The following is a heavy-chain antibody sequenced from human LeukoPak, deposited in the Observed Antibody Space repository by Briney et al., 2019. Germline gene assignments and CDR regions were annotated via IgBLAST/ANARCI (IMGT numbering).Heavy chain of an antibody. CDR3: ARAVDTAMAGYYYYMDV. CDR2: ISAYNGNT. V-gene: IGHV1-18*03. J-gene: IGHJ6*03. D-gene: IGHD5-18*01. CDR1: GYTFTSYG. Sequence: ASVKVSCKASGYTFTSYGISWVRQAPGQGLEWMGWISAYNGNTNYAQKLQGRVTMTTDTSTSTAYMELRSLRSDDMAVYYCARAVDTAMAGYYYYMDVWGKGTTVTVSS.